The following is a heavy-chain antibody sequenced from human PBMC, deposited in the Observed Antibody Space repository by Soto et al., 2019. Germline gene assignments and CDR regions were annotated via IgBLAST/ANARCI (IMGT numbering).Heavy chain of an antibody. CDR1: GDSVSSNSAA. J-gene: IGHJ5*02. CDR2: TYYRSKWYN. D-gene: IGHD6-13*01. CDR3: ARAAAAAGQNWFDP. Sequence: SQTLSLTCAISGDSVSSNSAAWNWIRQSPSRGLEWLGRTYYRSKWYNDYAVSVKSRITINPDTSKNQFSLQLNSVTPEDTVVYYCARAAAAAGQNWFDPWGQGTLVTVSS. V-gene: IGHV6-1*01.